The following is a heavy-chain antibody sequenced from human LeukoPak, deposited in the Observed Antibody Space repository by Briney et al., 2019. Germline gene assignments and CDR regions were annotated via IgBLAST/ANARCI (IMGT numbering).Heavy chain of an antibody. Sequence: SVTVTCKASAGTFSSYAISWVRQAPGQGLEWMGGIIPIFGTANYAQKFQGRVTITADESTSTAYMELSSLRSEDTAVDYCARPLRPMITFGEYDYWGQGTLVTVSS. CDR3: ARPLRPMITFGEYDY. CDR1: AGTFSSYA. J-gene: IGHJ4*02. CDR2: IIPIFGTA. D-gene: IGHD3-16*01. V-gene: IGHV1-69*13.